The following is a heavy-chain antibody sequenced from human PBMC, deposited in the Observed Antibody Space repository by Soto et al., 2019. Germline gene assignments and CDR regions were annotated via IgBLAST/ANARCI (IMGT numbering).Heavy chain of an antibody. D-gene: IGHD3-22*01. Sequence: DSVKGSCKASGYTFRNYYIHWVRQAPGQGLEWMGLINPSGGATSYSQRFQGRVTITKDSSTSTVYMELSSLGSEDTAVYYCGRAFDRSGLYWGQGTLVTVSS. J-gene: IGHJ4*02. CDR1: GYTFRNYY. V-gene: IGHV1-46*01. CDR2: INPSGGAT. CDR3: GRAFDRSGLY.